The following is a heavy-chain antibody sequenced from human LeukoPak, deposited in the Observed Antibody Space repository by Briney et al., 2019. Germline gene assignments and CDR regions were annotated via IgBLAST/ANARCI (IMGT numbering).Heavy chain of an antibody. J-gene: IGHJ5*02. CDR3: ARAGIDNALDP. Sequence: GGSLRLSCAASGFTFNKYGINWVRQSPGKGLEWVAIIWYDGGNKYFAESVMGRFTISKDSSKNTVDLQMNSLRIEDTGVYYCARAGIDNALDPWGQGTQVTVSS. CDR2: IWYDGGNK. D-gene: IGHD2-2*01. CDR1: GFTFNKYG. V-gene: IGHV3-33*01.